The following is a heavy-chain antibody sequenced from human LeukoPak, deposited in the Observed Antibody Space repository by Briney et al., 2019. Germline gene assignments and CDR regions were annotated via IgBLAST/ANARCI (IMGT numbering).Heavy chain of an antibody. J-gene: IGHJ6*03. CDR3: ARSGTYCSSASCCGNYYYYCMDV. CDR1: AFTFSSYA. D-gene: IGHD2-2*01. CDR2: ISGGGAST. Sequence: GSLRLSCAASAFTFSSYAMGWDRQAPGKGREWGLTISGGGASTYYADSVKGRFTISRDNYKNTLYLQMNGLSAEDTDVYYCARSGTYCSSASCCGNYYYYCMDVWGKGTTVTVSS. V-gene: IGHV3-23*01.